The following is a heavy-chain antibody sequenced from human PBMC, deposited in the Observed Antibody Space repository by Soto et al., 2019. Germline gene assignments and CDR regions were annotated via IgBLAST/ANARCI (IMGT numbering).Heavy chain of an antibody. CDR1: GDSISSSNW. CDR2: IYQSGSP. CDR3: ARDMGYGGNGLDY. Sequence: PSETLSLTCSVSGDSISSSNWWSWVRQPPGKGLEWIGEIYQSGSPNYNPSLKSRVTISVDKSKNQFFLKLNSVTAADTAVYYCARDMGYGGNGLDYWGQGSLVTVSS. D-gene: IGHD4-17*01. V-gene: IGHV4-4*02. J-gene: IGHJ4*02.